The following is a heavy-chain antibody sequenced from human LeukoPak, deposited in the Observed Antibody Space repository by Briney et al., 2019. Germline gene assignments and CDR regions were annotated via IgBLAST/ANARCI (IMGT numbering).Heavy chain of an antibody. Sequence: ASVKVSCKASGYAFTSYDTNWVRQATGQGLEWMGWMNPNSGNTGYAQKFQGRVTMTRNTSISTAYMELSSLRSEDTAVYYCARGGGMYYDILTGYYNSGFSMDVWGQGTTVTVSS. V-gene: IGHV1-8*01. D-gene: IGHD3-9*01. CDR1: GYAFTSYD. CDR3: ARGGGMYYDILTGYYNSGFSMDV. CDR2: MNPNSGNT. J-gene: IGHJ6*02.